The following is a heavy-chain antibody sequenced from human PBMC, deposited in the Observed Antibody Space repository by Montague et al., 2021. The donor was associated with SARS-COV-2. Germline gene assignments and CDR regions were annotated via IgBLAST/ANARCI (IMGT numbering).Heavy chain of an antibody. CDR1: GFPFSSYE. D-gene: IGHD6-19*01. Sequence: SLSLSLSASGFPFSSYEMNWVRQAPGKGLEWVSYISTSGRGIHYADSVKGRFTISRDNAKNSLYLEMNSLRAEDTAVYYCARDNAGWPDAFDIWGQGTMVTVSS. CDR2: ISTSGRGI. J-gene: IGHJ3*02. CDR3: ARDNAGWPDAFDI. V-gene: IGHV3-48*03.